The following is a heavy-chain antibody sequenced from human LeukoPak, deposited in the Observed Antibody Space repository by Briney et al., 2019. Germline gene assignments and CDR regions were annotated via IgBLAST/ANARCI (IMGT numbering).Heavy chain of an antibody. CDR3: AKRGEHLGESSTYLDY. D-gene: IGHD3-16*02. CDR1: GFSFSSYG. Sequence: PGGSLRLSCTASGFSFSSYGIHWVRQAPGKGLEWVAIISYDGSLKYYADSVKGRFTVSRDNSKNTLYLQMNSLRAEDTAVYYCAKRGEHLGESSTYLDYWGQGTLVTVSS. J-gene: IGHJ4*02. CDR2: ISYDGSLK. V-gene: IGHV3-30*18.